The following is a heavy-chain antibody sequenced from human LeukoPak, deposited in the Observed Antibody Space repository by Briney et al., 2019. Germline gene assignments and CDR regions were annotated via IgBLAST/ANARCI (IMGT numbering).Heavy chain of an antibody. CDR3: ARGHYSSSWYRY. J-gene: IGHJ4*02. CDR1: GYSISSGYY. V-gene: IGHV4-38-2*02. Sequence: SETLSLTCTVSGYSISSGYYWGWIRQPPGKGLEWIGSIYHSGSTYYNPSLKSRVTISVDTSKNQFSLKLSSVTAADTAVYYCARGHYSSSWYRYWGQGTLATVSS. CDR2: IYHSGST. D-gene: IGHD6-13*01.